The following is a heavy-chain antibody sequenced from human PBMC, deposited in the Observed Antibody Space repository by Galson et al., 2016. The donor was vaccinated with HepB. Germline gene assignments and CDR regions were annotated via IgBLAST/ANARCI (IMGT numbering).Heavy chain of an antibody. CDR1: ELNFSSYS. Sequence: PLSLCCAASELNFSSYSMNWVRQATGKGLEWVSSISSSSNCIYYAESVKGRFTISRDNAKNSLYLQMNSLRAEDTAVYYCARDPRGPQVWATYFDYWGQGTLVTVSS. V-gene: IGHV3-21*01. D-gene: IGHD5-18*01. CDR2: ISSSSNCI. CDR3: ARDPRGPQVWATYFDY. J-gene: IGHJ4*02.